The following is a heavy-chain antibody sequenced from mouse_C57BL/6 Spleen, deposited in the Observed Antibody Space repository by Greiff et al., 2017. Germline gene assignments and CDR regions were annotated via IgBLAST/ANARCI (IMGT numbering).Heavy chain of an antibody. V-gene: IGHV1-69*01. CDR1: GYTFTSYW. CDR2: IDPSDSYT. CDR3: ARSDAPGAMDY. Sequence: QVQLKQPGAELVMPGASVKLSCKASGYTFTSYWMHWVKQRPGQGLEWIGEIDPSDSYTNYNQKVKGKSTLTVDKSSSTAYMQLSSLTSEDAAVYYCARSDAPGAMDYWGQGTSVTVSS. J-gene: IGHJ4*01.